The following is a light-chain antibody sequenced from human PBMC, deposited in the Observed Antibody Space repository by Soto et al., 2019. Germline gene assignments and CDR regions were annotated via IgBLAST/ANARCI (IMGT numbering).Light chain of an antibody. Sequence: AIQMTQCPSSLSACLGDRVTITFRASQGIRNDLDWFQQKPGKAPKLLIYAASNLQSGVPARFSGSGSGTDFTLTISSLKPEDFAVYYCQLYGISPHFGQGTRLEIK. CDR3: QLYGISPH. V-gene: IGKV1-6*01. CDR2: AAS. CDR1: QGIRND. J-gene: IGKJ5*01.